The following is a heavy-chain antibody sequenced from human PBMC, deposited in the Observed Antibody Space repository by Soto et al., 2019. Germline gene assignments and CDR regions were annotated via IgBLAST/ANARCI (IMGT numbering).Heavy chain of an antibody. J-gene: IGHJ6*03. D-gene: IGHD1-1*01. CDR1: GYTFTSYG. CDR2: ISAYNGNT. Sequence: ASVKVSCKASGYTFTSYGISWVRQAPGQGLEWMGWISAYNGNTNYAQKLQGRVTMTTDTSTSTAYMELRSLRSDDTAVYYCARATGTTLFGGPENYYYYYMDVWGKGTTVTVSS. V-gene: IGHV1-18*01. CDR3: ARATGTTLFGGPENYYYYYMDV.